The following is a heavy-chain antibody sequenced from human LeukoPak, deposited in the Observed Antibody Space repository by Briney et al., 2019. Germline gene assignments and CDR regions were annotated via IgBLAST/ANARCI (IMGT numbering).Heavy chain of an antibody. Sequence: GGSLRLSCAASGFSFNDAWMSWVRQAPGKGLDWGGRIKSKTDGGTTDYAAPVKGRFTISRDDSKNTLYLQMSGLKTEDTAVYYCITETAVRDDYWGQGTLVTVSS. CDR1: GFSFNDAW. CDR2: IKSKTDGGTT. D-gene: IGHD3-10*01. CDR3: ITETAVRDDY. V-gene: IGHV3-15*01. J-gene: IGHJ4*02.